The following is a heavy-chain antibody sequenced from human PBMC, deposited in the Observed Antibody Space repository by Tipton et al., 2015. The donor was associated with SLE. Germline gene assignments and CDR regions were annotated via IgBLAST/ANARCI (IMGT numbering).Heavy chain of an antibody. V-gene: IGHV4-38-2*02. CDR2: IYTSGST. J-gene: IGHJ3*02. CDR3: ARDYYGSGSYYDDAFDI. CDR1: GYSISSGYY. Sequence: TLSLTCAVSGYSISSGYYWGWIRQPPGKGLEWIGYIYTSGSTNYNPSLKSRVTISVDTSKNQFSLKLSSVTAADTAVYYCARDYYGSGSYYDDAFDIWGQGTMVTVSS. D-gene: IGHD3-10*01.